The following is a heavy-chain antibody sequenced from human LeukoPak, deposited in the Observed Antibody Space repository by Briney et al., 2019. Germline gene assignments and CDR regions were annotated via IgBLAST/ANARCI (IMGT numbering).Heavy chain of an antibody. CDR2: ISYDGSNK. Sequence: GGSLRLSCAASGFTFSSYAMHWVRQAPGKGLEWVAVISYDGSNKYYADSVKGRFTISRDSAKNTLYLQMSSLRAEDTAVYYCAKSGVVYYDILTGYFDYWGQGTLVTVSS. D-gene: IGHD3-9*01. CDR1: GFTFSSYA. CDR3: AKSGVVYYDILTGYFDY. J-gene: IGHJ4*02. V-gene: IGHV3-30-3*02.